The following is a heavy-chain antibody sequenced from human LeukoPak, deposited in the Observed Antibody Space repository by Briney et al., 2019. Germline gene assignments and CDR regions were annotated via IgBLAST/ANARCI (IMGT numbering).Heavy chain of an antibody. CDR3: AKALYNWNYGYYYYMDV. Sequence: PGGSLRLSCAASGFTFSTYAMSWVRQAPGKGLEWVSVISGSGSSTYYADSVKGRFTISRDNSKNTLYLQMNSLRAEDTAVYYCAKALYNWNYGYYYYMDVWGKGTTVTVSS. CDR2: ISGSGSST. V-gene: IGHV3-23*01. D-gene: IGHD1-7*01. CDR1: GFTFSTYA. J-gene: IGHJ6*03.